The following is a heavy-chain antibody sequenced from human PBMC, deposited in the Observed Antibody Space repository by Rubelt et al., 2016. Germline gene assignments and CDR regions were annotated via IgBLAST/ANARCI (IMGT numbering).Heavy chain of an antibody. Sequence: SWIRQPPGKGLEWIGYIYYSGSTYYNPSLKSRVTISVDTSKNQFSLKLSSVTAADTAVYYCARERGSYGMDVWGQGTTVTVSS. D-gene: IGHD3-16*01. J-gene: IGHJ6*02. CDR3: ARERGSYGMDV. V-gene: IGHV4-31*02. CDR2: IYYSGST.